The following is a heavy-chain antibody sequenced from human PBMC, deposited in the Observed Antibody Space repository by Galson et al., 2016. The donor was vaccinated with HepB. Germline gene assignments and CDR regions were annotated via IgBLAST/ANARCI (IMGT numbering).Heavy chain of an antibody. J-gene: IGHJ6*03. Sequence: SVKVSCKASGYTFTSYYFHWVRQAPGQGLEWMGMITSTGASTRYAQKFQGRVTMTRDTSTSTVFMELSSLRSDDTAVYFCARDPMPTVRRSPNYYYYMDVWGKGTTVTVSS. CDR3: ARDPMPTVRRSPNYYYYMDV. CDR2: ITSTGAST. V-gene: IGHV1-46*01. CDR1: GYTFTSYY. D-gene: IGHD2-2*01.